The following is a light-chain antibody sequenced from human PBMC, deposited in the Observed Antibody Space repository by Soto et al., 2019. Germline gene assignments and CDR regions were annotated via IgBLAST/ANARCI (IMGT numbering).Light chain of an antibody. CDR3: QQYNVWPLT. J-gene: IGKJ4*01. CDR1: QSVSSY. V-gene: IGKV3-15*01. Sequence: EIVLTQSPATLSLSPGERATLSCRASQSVSSYLAWYQQKPGQAPSLLIYGASIRVTGIPARFSGGRSGTEFTFTISSLQSEDFAVYYCQQYNVWPLTFGGGTKVDI. CDR2: GAS.